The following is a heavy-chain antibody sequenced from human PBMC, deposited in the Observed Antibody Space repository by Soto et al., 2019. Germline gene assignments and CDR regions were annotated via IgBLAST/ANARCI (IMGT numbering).Heavy chain of an antibody. J-gene: IGHJ6*02. D-gene: IGHD3-3*01. CDR3: ATPIYDFWSGYGPYYYYGMDV. CDR2: INAGNGNT. CDR1: GYTFTIYS. V-gene: IGHV1-3*01. Sequence: ASVKVSCKASGYTFTIYSMHWVRQAPGQRLEWMGWINAGNGNTKYSQKFQGRVTITRDTSASTAYMELSSLRSEDTAVYYCATPIYDFWSGYGPYYYYGMDVWGQGTTVTVSS.